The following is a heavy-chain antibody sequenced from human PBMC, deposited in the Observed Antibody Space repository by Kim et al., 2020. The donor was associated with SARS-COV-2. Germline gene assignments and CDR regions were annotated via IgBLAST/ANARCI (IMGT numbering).Heavy chain of an antibody. V-gene: IGHV1-58*01. CDR1: GFTFTSSA. Sequence: SVKVSCKASGFTFTSSAVQWVRQARGQRLEWIGWIVVGSGNTNYAQKFQERVTITRDMSTSTAYMELSSLRSEDTAVYYCAADHTYYYDSRPFKKKKYFQHWGQGTLVTVSS. J-gene: IGHJ1*01. D-gene: IGHD3-22*01. CDR3: AADHTYYYDSRPFKKKKYFQH. CDR2: IVVGSGNT.